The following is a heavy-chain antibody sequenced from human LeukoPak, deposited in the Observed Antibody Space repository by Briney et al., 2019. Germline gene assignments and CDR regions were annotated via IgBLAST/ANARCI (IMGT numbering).Heavy chain of an antibody. CDR2: INHSGST. D-gene: IGHD3-22*01. CDR3: AAGTRGYYDSSGYYWETDY. CDR1: GGSFSGYY. V-gene: IGHV4-34*01. Sequence: SETLSLTCAVYGGSFSGYYWSWIRQPPGKGLEWIGEINHSGSTNYNPSLKSRVTISVDTSKNQFSLKLSSVTAADTAVYYCAAGTRGYYDSSGYYWETDYWGQGTLVTVSS. J-gene: IGHJ4*02.